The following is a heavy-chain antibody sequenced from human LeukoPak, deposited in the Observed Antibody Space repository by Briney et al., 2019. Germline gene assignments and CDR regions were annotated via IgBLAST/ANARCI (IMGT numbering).Heavy chain of an antibody. CDR2: IYHSGST. CDR1: GYSISSGYY. J-gene: IGHJ4*01. CDR3: ATELYSSSWNVVDY. V-gene: IGHV4-38-2*02. D-gene: IGHD6-13*01. Sequence: PSETLSLTCTVSGYSISSGYYWGWIRQPPGKGLEWIGYIYHSGSTYYNPSLKSRVTISVDRSKNQFSLKLSSVTAADTAVYYCATELYSSSWNVVDYWGQGTLVTVSS.